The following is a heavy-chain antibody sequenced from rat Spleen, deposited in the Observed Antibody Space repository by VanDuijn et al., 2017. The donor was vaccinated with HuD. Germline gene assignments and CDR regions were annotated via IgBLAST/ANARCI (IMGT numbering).Heavy chain of an antibody. D-gene: IGHD4-3*01. J-gene: IGHJ4*01. V-gene: IGHV5-20*01. Sequence: EVQLVESDGGLVQPGRSLKLSCAASGFTFSAYYMAWVRQAPTKGLEWVASISYDGTATYYRDSVKGRFTISRDNAKNTRYLQMDSLRSEDTATYYCTRRFNSGTGYVMDAWGQGTSVTVSS. CDR2: ISYDGTAT. CDR1: GFTFSAYY. CDR3: TRRFNSGTGYVMDA.